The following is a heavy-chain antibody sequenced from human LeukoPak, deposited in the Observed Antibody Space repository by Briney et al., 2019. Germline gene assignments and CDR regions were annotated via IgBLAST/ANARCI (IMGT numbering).Heavy chain of an antibody. J-gene: IGHJ6*02. CDR1: GGSISSYY. Sequence: PSETLSLTCTVSGGSISSYYWSWIRQPAGKGLEWIGRIYTSGSTNYNPSLKSRVTMSVDTSKNQFSLKLSSVTAADTAVYYCASTVYGDCVNDYYYYGMDVWGQGTTVTVSS. CDR3: ASTVYGDCVNDYYYYGMDV. V-gene: IGHV4-4*07. D-gene: IGHD4-17*01. CDR2: IYTSGST.